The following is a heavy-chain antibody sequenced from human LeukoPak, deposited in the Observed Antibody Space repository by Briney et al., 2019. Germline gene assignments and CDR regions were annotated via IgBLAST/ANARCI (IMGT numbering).Heavy chain of an antibody. CDR1: GYTFTGYY. CDR3: VRGSCSSTICYIDY. J-gene: IGHJ4*02. CDR2: LNPSSGGA. Sequence: GASVKVSCKTSGYTFTGYYLHWVQQAPGQGLEWMGWLNPSSGGAGSALMFQGRVSMTRDTSTSTAYMELSRLTSDDTAVYYCVRGSCSSTICYIDYWGQGTLVTVSS. D-gene: IGHD2-2*01. V-gene: IGHV1-2*02.